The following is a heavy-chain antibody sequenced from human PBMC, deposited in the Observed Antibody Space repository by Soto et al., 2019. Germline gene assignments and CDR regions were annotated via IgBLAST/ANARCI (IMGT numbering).Heavy chain of an antibody. Sequence: EVQLVESGGGLVQPGRSLRLSCAASGFTFDDYAMHWVRQAPGKGLEWVSGISWNRGSIGYADSVKGRFTISRDNAKNSLYLQMNSLRAEDTALYYCAKGLRFRIAVAIIDYWGQGTLVTVSS. CDR3: AKGLRFRIAVAIIDY. V-gene: IGHV3-9*01. CDR1: GFTFDDYA. D-gene: IGHD6-19*01. J-gene: IGHJ4*02. CDR2: ISWNRGSI.